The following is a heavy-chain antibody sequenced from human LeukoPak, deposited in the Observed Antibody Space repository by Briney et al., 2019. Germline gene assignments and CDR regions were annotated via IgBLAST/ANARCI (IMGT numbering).Heavy chain of an antibody. CDR3: AREHYYGSGSRDY. CDR2: VYYSGST. D-gene: IGHD3-10*01. V-gene: IGHV4-39*02. Sequence: SETLSLTCTVSGGSISSSSYYWGWIRQPPGKGLEWIGSVYYSGSTYYNPSLKSRVTISVDTSKNQFSLKLSSVTAADTAVYSCAREHYYGSGSRDYWGQGTLVTASS. J-gene: IGHJ4*02. CDR1: GGSISSSSYY.